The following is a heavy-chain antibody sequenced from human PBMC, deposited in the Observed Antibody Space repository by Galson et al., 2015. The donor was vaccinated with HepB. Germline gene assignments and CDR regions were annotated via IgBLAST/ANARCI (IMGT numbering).Heavy chain of an antibody. CDR3: ARGIRGSWYPDY. CDR2: ISGSSLYI. Sequence: SLRLSCAASGFTFSGYDMSWVRQAPGKGLEWVSSISGSSLYIYFADSLRGRFTISRDNAKNALYLQMNSLRAEDTAVYYCARGIRGSWYPDYWGQGTLVTISS. CDR1: GFTFSGYD. J-gene: IGHJ4*02. D-gene: IGHD2-15*01. V-gene: IGHV3-21*04.